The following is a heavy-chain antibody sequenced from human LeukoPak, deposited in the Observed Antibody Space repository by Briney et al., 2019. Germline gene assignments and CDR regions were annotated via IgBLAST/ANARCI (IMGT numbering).Heavy chain of an antibody. Sequence: GGSLRLSCAASGVTFSSYALNWARQAPGKGLEWVSGISGSGGSTYYADSVKGRFTISRDNSKNTLYVQMNSLRAEDTAVYYCAKDRLRVAGGFDYWGQGTLVTVSS. CDR2: ISGSGGST. V-gene: IGHV3-23*01. J-gene: IGHJ4*02. CDR1: GVTFSSYA. CDR3: AKDRLRVAGGFDY. D-gene: IGHD3-10*01.